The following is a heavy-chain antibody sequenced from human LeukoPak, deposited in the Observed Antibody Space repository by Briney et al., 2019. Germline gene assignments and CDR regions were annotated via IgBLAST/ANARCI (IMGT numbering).Heavy chain of an antibody. V-gene: IGHV3-23*01. CDR3: AKPIQPHSSGWAEVDY. J-gene: IGHJ4*02. Sequence: GGSLRLSCAASGFTFSSYAMSWVRQAPGKGLEWVSAISGSGGSTYYADSVKGRFTISRDNSKNTLYLQMNSLRAEDTAVYYCAKPIQPHSSGWAEVDYWGQGTLVTVSS. D-gene: IGHD6-19*01. CDR2: ISGSGGST. CDR1: GFTFSSYA.